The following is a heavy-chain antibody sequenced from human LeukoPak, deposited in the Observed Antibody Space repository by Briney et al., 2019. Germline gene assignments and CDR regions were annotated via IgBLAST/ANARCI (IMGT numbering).Heavy chain of an antibody. D-gene: IGHD2-2*01. CDR3: ARVGSTYCSSTSCYAAKAFDI. J-gene: IGHJ3*02. CDR2: ISSSGSTI. Sequence: GGSLRLSCAASGFTFSSYEMNWARQAPGKGLEWVSYISSSGSTIYYAGSVKGRFTISRDNAKNSLYLQMNSLRAEDTAVYYCARVGSTYCSSTSCYAAKAFDIWGQGTMVTVSS. V-gene: IGHV3-48*03. CDR1: GFTFSSYE.